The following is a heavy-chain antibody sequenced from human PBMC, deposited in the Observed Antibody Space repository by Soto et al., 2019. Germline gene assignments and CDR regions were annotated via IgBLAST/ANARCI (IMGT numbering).Heavy chain of an antibody. Sequence: GGSLRLSCIASGFTLSTYSMTWVRQAPGKGLEWLSYISKSSTTINYADSVKGRFTISRDNAKNSVYLEMRSLRDEDSAVYYCARDTPNFYYYGMDVWGQGTTVTVSS. CDR3: ARDTPNFYYYGMDV. CDR2: ISKSSTTI. CDR1: GFTLSTYS. V-gene: IGHV3-48*02. J-gene: IGHJ6*02.